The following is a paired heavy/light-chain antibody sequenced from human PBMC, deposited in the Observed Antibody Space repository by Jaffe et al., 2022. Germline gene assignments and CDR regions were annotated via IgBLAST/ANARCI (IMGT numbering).Light chain of an antibody. CDR2: TNS. V-gene: IGLV1-44*01. Sequence: QSVLTQPPSASGTPGQTVTISCSGSSSNIGRHTVNWYQQLPGTAPKLLIYTNSQRPSGVPDRFSGSKSGTSASLAISGLQSEDEADYYCAAWDDTLNGWVFGGEINGWVFGGGTKLTVL. J-gene: IGLJ3*02. CDR1: SSNIGRHT. CDR3: AAWDDTLNGWVFGGEINGWV.
Heavy chain of an antibody. V-gene: IGHV4-38-2*02. CDR3: ARDGGYGSGTYDAFDI. D-gene: IGHD3-10*01. CDR1: GYSISSGYY. J-gene: IGHJ3*02. Sequence: QVQLQESGPGLVKPSETLSLTCAVSGYSISSGYYWGWIRQSPGKGLEWIGSMYHGGRTYHNPSLKSRVTILIDTSKNQFSLRLTSVTAADTAIYYCARDGGYGSGTYDAFDIWGQGTKVTVSS. CDR2: MYHGGRT.